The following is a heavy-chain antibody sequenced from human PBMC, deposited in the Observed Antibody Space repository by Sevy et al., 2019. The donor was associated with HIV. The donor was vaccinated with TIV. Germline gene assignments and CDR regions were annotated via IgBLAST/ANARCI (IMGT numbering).Heavy chain of an antibody. D-gene: IGHD3-10*01. Sequence: GGSLRLSCAASGFTFSSYWMHWVRQAPGKGLVWVSRINSDGSSASYGDSVKGRFTSSRDNAKNTLYLQMNSLGPENTAVYFCARDLGYYYGPGGMDVWGKGTTVTVSS. V-gene: IGHV3-74*01. CDR1: GFTFSSYW. J-gene: IGHJ6*04. CDR3: ARDLGYYYGPGGMDV. CDR2: INSDGSSA.